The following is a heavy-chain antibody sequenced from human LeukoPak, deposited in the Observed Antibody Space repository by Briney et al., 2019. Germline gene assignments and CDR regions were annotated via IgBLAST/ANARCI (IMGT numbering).Heavy chain of an antibody. CDR3: AKQRGYSGYGPDY. Sequence: PGGSLRPSCAASGFTLSSYAMSWARQAPGKGLEWVSAISGSGATTYYAASVKGRCTIARDNSKNTLYLQMNRLRAVDTAVYYCAKQRGYSGYGPDYWGQGTLVTVSS. CDR2: ISGSGATT. D-gene: IGHD5-12*01. J-gene: IGHJ4*02. CDR1: GFTLSSYA. V-gene: IGHV3-23*01.